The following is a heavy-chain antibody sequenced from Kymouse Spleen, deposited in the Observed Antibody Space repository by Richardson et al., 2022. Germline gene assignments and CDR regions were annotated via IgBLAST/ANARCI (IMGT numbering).Heavy chain of an antibody. J-gene: IGHJ6*02. CDR1: GGSISSGGYY. Sequence: QVQLQESGPGLVKPSQTLSLTCTVSGGSISSGGYYWSWIRQHPGKGLEWIGYIYYSGSTYYNPSLKSRVTISVDTSKNQFSLKLSSVTAADTAVYYCARDYDFWSGYSLYYYYGMDVWGQGTTVTVSS. CDR3: ARDYDFWSGYSLYYYYGMDV. CDR2: IYYSGST. D-gene: IGHD3-3*01. V-gene: IGHV4-31*03.